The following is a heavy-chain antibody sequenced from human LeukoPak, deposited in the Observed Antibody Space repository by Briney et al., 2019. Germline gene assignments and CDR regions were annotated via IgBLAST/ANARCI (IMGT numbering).Heavy chain of an antibody. J-gene: IGHJ4*02. CDR1: GFTFSSYG. D-gene: IGHD1-26*01. CDR3: AKDFQSGTNDY. V-gene: IGHV3-30*18. CDR2: ISYDGSNK. Sequence: PGRSLRLSCAASGFTFSSYGMHWVRQAPGKGLEWVAVISYDGSNKYYADSVKGRFTISRDNSKNTLYLQMNSLRAEDTAVYYCAKDFQSGTNDYWGQGTLATVSS.